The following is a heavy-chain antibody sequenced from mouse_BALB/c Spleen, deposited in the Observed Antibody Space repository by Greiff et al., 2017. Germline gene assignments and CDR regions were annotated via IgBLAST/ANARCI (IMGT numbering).Heavy chain of an antibody. Sequence: EVQGVESGGGLVKPGGSLKLSCAASGFTFSDYYMYWVRQTPEKRLEWVATISDGGSYTYYPDSVKGRFTISRDNAKNNLYLQMSSLKSEDTAMYYCATHYGSSYDAMDYWGQGTSVTVSS. CDR2: ISDGGSYT. V-gene: IGHV5-4*02. J-gene: IGHJ4*01. CDR3: ATHYGSSYDAMDY. D-gene: IGHD1-1*01. CDR1: GFTFSDYY.